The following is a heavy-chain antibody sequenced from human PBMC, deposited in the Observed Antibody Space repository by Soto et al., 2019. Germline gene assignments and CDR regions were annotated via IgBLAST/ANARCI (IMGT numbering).Heavy chain of an antibody. CDR1: GFTLSNYG. D-gene: IGHD6-13*01. CDR3: AKDAPPKQQLDGRVDY. Sequence: QVQLVESGRGVVQPGRSLRLSCAVSGFTLSNYGMHWVRQAPGKGLEWVAVISYDGSNKFYADSVKGRFTISRDNPKYTLYLQLDSLRPEDTAVYYCAKDAPPKQQLDGRVDYWGQGTLVTVSS. CDR2: ISYDGSNK. J-gene: IGHJ4*02. V-gene: IGHV3-30*18.